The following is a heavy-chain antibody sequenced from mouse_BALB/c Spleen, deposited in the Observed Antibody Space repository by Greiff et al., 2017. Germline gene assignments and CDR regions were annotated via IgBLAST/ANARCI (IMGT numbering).Heavy chain of an antibody. CDR3: ARAGNYGAMDY. D-gene: IGHD2-1*01. J-gene: IGHJ4*01. V-gene: IGHV5-6-5*01. CDR2: ISSGGST. Sequence: DVKLVESGGGLVKPGGSLKLSCAASGFTFSSYAMSWVRQTPEKRLEWVASISSGGSTYYPDSVKGRFTISRDNARNILYLQMSSLRSEDTAMYYCARAGNYGAMDYWGQGTSVTVSS. CDR1: GFTFSSYA.